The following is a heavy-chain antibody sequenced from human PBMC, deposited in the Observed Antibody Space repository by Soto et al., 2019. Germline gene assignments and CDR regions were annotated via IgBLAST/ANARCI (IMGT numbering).Heavy chain of an antibody. J-gene: IGHJ4*02. Sequence: GGSLRLSCAASGFTFSSYAMSWVRQAPGKGLEWVSAISGSGGSTYYADSVKGRFTISRDNSKNTLYLQMNSLRAEDTAVYYCAKDRGGYSYGSKTLYYFDYWGQGTLVTVSS. CDR1: GFTFSSYA. V-gene: IGHV3-23*01. D-gene: IGHD5-18*01. CDR3: AKDRGGYSYGSKTLYYFDY. CDR2: ISGSGGST.